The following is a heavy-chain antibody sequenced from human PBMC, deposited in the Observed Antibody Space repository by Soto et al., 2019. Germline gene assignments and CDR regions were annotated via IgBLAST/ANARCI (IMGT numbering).Heavy chain of an antibody. CDR1: GFTFNNFG. CDR3: AKMFNGNWSPFDY. J-gene: IGHJ4*02. V-gene: IGHV3-23*01. Sequence: PGGSLRLSCAASGFTFNNFGMSWVRQAPGKGLEWVSVISAGGGSTYYADSLKGRISISRDNSKNALYLQMNSLRADDTAIYYCAKMFNGNWSPFDYWGQGTLVTVSS. CDR2: ISAGGGST. D-gene: IGHD1-1*01.